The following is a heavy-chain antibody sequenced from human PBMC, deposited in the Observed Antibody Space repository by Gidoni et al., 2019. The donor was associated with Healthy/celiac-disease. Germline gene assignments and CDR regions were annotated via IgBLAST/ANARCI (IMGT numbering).Heavy chain of an antibody. CDR3: AKKPLRWRSTVDY. Sequence: EVQLLESGGGLVQPGGSLRLYCAASGFTFSSYAMSWVRQAPGKGLEWVSAISGSGGRTYYADSVKGRFTISRDNSKNTLYLQMNSLRAEDTAVYYCAKKPLRWRSTVDYWGQGTLVTVSS. D-gene: IGHD4-17*01. CDR1: GFTFSSYA. CDR2: ISGSGGRT. V-gene: IGHV3-23*01. J-gene: IGHJ4*02.